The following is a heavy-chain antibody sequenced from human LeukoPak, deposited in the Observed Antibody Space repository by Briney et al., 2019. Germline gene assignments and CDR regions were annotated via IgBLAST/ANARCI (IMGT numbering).Heavy chain of an antibody. Sequence: GGSLRLSCAASGFTFSSYWMSWVRQAPGKGLEWVANIKQDGSEKYYVDSVKGRFTISRDNAKNSLYLQMNSLRAVDTAVYYCAREGSSGYTNWLDPWGQGTLVTVSS. CDR2: IKQDGSEK. CDR1: GFTFSSYW. CDR3: AREGSSGYTNWLDP. V-gene: IGHV3-7*01. J-gene: IGHJ5*02. D-gene: IGHD3-22*01.